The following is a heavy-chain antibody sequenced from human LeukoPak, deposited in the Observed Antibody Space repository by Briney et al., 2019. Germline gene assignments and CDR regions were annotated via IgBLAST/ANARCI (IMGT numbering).Heavy chain of an antibody. CDR1: GDTFSKFA. D-gene: IGHD2-8*02. CDR2: IIPLFGTT. CDR3: ARGVVDETIRSYYLDY. Sequence: ASVNVSCKTSGDTFSKFAISWVRQAPGQGLEWMGGIIPLFGTTNYAQKFRGRVMITADKSTSTGYLELSSLRSEDTAGYYCARGVVDETIRSYYLDYWGLGTRVTVSS. V-gene: IGHV1-69*06. J-gene: IGHJ4*01.